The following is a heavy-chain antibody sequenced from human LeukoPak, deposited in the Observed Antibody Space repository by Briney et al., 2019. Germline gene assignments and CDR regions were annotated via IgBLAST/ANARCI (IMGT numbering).Heavy chain of an antibody. CDR2: ISSGSSYI. V-gene: IGHV3-21*01. Sequence: GGSLRLSCAASGFTFSTYSMNLVRQAPGKGLEWVSSISSGSSYISYADSVKGRFTISRDNAKNSLHLRMNSLRAEDTAVYYCARDNGGSGYSGLDYWGQGTLVTVSS. CDR3: ARDNGGSGYSGLDY. D-gene: IGHD3-22*01. CDR1: GFTFSTYS. J-gene: IGHJ4*02.